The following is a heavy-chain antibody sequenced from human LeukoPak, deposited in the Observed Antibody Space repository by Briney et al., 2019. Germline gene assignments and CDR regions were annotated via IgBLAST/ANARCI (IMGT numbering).Heavy chain of an antibody. CDR3: AKDRVPDGVWEIDY. Sequence: GGSLRLSCVASGFSFSIYAMNWVRQAPGEGLEWVSGIIGSAEEMYVADSVKGRFTISRDNSKNTLYLQMTSLRAEDTAVYYCAKDRVPDGVWEIDYWGQGTLVTVPS. D-gene: IGHD1-14*01. J-gene: IGHJ4*02. CDR1: GFSFSIYA. V-gene: IGHV3-23*01. CDR2: IIGSAEEM.